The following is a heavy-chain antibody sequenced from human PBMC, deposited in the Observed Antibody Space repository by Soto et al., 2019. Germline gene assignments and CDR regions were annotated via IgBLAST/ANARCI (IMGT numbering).Heavy chain of an antibody. J-gene: IGHJ5*02. V-gene: IGHV3-30*03. CDR3: ARGGYCSSPSCYHSSFDP. Sequence: GGSLRLSCAASGFTFSSYGMHWVRQAPGKGLEWVAVISYDGSNKCYADSVKGRFTISRDNSKNTLYLQMNSLRAEDTAVYYCARGGYCSSPSCYHSSFDPWGQGTPVTAPQ. CDR2: ISYDGSNK. CDR1: GFTFSSYG. D-gene: IGHD2-2*01.